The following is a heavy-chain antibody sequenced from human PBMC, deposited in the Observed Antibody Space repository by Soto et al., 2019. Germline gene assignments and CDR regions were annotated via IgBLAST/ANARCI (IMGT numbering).Heavy chain of an antibody. V-gene: IGHV4-38-2*02. CDR1: GYSISSGYH. CDR2: IHHSGTT. J-gene: IGHJ4*02. Sequence: PSETLSLTCAVSGYSISSGYHWGWIRQPPGKGLEWIGSIHHSGTTSYNPSLRSRVTISADTSKNQFSLRLSTVTAADTAVYYCARERSPYNSDCFDYWGQGTLVTVSS. CDR3: ARERSPYNSDCFDY. D-gene: IGHD6-19*01.